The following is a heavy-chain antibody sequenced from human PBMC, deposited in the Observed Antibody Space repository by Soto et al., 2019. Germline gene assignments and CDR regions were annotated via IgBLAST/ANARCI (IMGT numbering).Heavy chain of an antibody. CDR3: AREVNCSGGSCYSVYYYYYMDV. D-gene: IGHD2-15*01. J-gene: IGHJ6*03. CDR1: GGTFSSYT. V-gene: IGHV1-69*04. CDR2: IIPILGIA. Sequence: ASVKVSCKASGGTFSSYTISWVRQAPGQGLEWMGRIIPILGIANYAQKFQGRVTITADKSTSTAYMELSSLRSEDTAVYYCAREVNCSGGSCYSVYYYYYMDVWGKGTTVTVSS.